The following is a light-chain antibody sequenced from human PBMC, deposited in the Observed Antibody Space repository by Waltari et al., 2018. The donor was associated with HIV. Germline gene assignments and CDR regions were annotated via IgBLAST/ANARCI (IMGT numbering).Light chain of an antibody. CDR1: SSNIGSNT. J-gene: IGLJ2*01. CDR3: AAWGNSLSLL. V-gene: IGLV1-47*01. CDR2: RNN. Sequence: QSVLTQPPSTSGTPGQRVTISCSGSSSNIGSNTVNWYQQLPGTAPKLLLYRNNQRPSGVPDRFSGSKSGTSASLAISGLRSEDEADYYCAAWGNSLSLLFGGGTKLTVL.